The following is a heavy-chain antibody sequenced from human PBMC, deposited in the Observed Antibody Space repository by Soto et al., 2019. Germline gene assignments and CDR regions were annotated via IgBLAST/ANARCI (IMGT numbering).Heavy chain of an antibody. CDR1: GYTFTSYA. CDR3: ARDLPPVDY. CDR2: INAGNGNT. J-gene: IGHJ4*02. V-gene: IGHV1-3*01. Sequence: QVQLVQSGAEVKKPGASVKVSCKASGYTFTSYAMHWVRQAPGQRLEWMGWINAGNGNTKYSQKFQGRVTITRDTSRNTGQKEPGQLETEGNGCEYCARDLPPVDYWGQGTLVTVSS.